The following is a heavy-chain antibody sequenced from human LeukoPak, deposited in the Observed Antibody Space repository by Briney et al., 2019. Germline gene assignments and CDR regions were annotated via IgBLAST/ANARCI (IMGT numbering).Heavy chain of an antibody. CDR2: IYTSGST. CDR3: ARSGNSGSYCFDY. D-gene: IGHD3-10*01. J-gene: IGHJ4*02. CDR1: GGSISSSY. V-gene: IGHV4-4*07. Sequence: PSQTLSLTCTVSGGSISSSYWSWVRQPAGKGLEWIGRIYTSGSTNYNPSLKSRVTMSVDTSKSQFSLKLSSMTAADTAVYYCARSGNSGSYCFDYWGQGTLVTVSS.